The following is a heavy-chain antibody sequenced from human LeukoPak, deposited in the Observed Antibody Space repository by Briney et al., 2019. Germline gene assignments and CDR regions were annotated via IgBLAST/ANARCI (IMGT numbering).Heavy chain of an antibody. CDR1: GFTVSSNY. Sequence: PGGSLRLSCAASGFTVSSNYMSWVRQAPGKGLEWVSVIYSGGSTSYADSVKGRFTISRDNSKNTLYLQMNSLRAEDTAVYYCVRGTVTTGFDYWGQGTLVTVSS. CDR2: IYSGGST. CDR3: VRGTVTTGFDY. V-gene: IGHV3-53*01. D-gene: IGHD4-17*01. J-gene: IGHJ4*02.